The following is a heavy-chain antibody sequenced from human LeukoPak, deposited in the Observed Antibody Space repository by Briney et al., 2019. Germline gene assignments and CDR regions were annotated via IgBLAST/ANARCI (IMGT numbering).Heavy chain of an antibody. Sequence: PGGSLRLSCAASGFTFSSYSMNWVRQAPGKGLEWVSSISSSSSYIYYADSVKGQFTISRDNAKNSLYLQMSSLRAEDTAVYYCARDSGYSYGKPLDYWGQGTLVTVSS. CDR1: GFTFSSYS. CDR2: ISSSSSYI. V-gene: IGHV3-21*01. CDR3: ARDSGYSYGKPLDY. J-gene: IGHJ4*02. D-gene: IGHD5-18*01.